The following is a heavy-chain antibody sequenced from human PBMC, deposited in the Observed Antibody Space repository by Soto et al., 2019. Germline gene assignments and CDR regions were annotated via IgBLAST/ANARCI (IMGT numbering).Heavy chain of an antibody. CDR1: GFTFSSYA. D-gene: IGHD3-10*01. V-gene: IGHV3-23*01. CDR2: ISGGGIST. CDR3: AKDAITMVRGANNWFDP. J-gene: IGHJ5*02. Sequence: EVQLLESGGGLVQPGGSLTLSCAASGFTFSSYAMSWVRQAPGKGLEWVSAISGGGISTYYADSVRGRFTISRDNSRNTLYLQSNRLRAEDSAVYYCAKDAITMVRGANNWFDPWGQGTLVTVSS.